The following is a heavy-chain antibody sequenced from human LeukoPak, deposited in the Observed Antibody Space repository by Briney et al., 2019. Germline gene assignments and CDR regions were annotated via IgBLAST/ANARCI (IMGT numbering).Heavy chain of an antibody. D-gene: IGHD5-18*01. Sequence: TSETLSLTCTVSGGSITSGSYYWSWIRQPAGKGLEWIGHIYISGSTNYNPSLKSRVTISVDTSKNQFSLKLSSVTATDTAVYYCARESRGDTAMVIKPWSKFDYWGQGTLVTVSS. V-gene: IGHV4-61*09. CDR1: GGSITSGSYY. CDR3: ARESRGDTAMVIKPWSKFDY. J-gene: IGHJ4*02. CDR2: IYISGST.